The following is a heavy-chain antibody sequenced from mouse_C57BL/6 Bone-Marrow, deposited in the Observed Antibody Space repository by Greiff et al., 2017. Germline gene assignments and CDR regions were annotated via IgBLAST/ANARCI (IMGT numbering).Heavy chain of an antibody. CDR3: ARWGYCGSAHWYFDV. CDR2: INPNYGTT. J-gene: IGHJ1*03. V-gene: IGHV1-39*01. CDR1: GYSFTDYN. D-gene: IGHD1-1*01. Sequence: EVQLQQSGPELVKPGASVKLSCKASGYSFTDYNMNWVKQSHGKSLEWIGVINPNYGTTSYNQKFKGKATLTVDQSSSTAYMQLNSLTSEDSAVYDCARWGYCGSAHWYFDVWGTGTTVTVSA.